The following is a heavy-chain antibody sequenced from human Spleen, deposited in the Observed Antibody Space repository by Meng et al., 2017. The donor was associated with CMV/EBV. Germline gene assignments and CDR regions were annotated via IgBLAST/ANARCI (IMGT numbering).Heavy chain of an antibody. CDR2: ISRSGNTI. CDR1: GFTFNDYY. Sequence: SGFTFNDYYMNWIRQAPGKGLEWVSCISRSGNTIHYADSVKGRFTISRDNAKKSLYLQMNSLRGEDTAVYYCAGGALYGDPLRDWFDLWGQGSLVTVSS. CDR3: AGGALYGDPLRDWFDL. V-gene: IGHV3-11*01. J-gene: IGHJ5*02. D-gene: IGHD4-17*01.